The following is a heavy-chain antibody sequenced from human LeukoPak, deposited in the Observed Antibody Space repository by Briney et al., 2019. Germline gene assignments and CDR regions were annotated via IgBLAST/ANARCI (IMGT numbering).Heavy chain of an antibody. J-gene: IGHJ4*02. CDR3: AKTKYYDIMTGFLPPFDY. D-gene: IGHD3-9*01. Sequence: GGSLRLSCAASGFTFSSYAMSWVRQAPGKGLEWVSAISGSGGSTYYADSVKGRFTISRDNSKNTLYLQMNSLRAEDTAVYYCAKTKYYDIMTGFLPPFDYWGQGTLVTVSS. CDR1: GFTFSSYA. CDR2: ISGSGGST. V-gene: IGHV3-23*01.